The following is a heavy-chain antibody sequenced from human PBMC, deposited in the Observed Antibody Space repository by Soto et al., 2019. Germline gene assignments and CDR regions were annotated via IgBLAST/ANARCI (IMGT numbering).Heavy chain of an antibody. D-gene: IGHD6-13*01. CDR2: IKSNTDGGTT. Sequence: GGSLRLSCAASGFTFSNAWMSWVRQAPGKGLEWVGRIKSNTDGGTTDYAAPVKGRFTISRDDSKNTLYLQMNSLKTEDTAVYYCTIAAATYFDYWGQGTLVTVSS. CDR3: TIAAATYFDY. J-gene: IGHJ4*02. CDR1: GFTFSNAW. V-gene: IGHV3-15*01.